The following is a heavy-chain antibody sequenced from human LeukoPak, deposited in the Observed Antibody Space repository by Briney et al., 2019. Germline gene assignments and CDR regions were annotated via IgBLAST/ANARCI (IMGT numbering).Heavy chain of an antibody. D-gene: IGHD6-13*01. CDR3: ARHGYSSSWYNYYIDV. V-gene: IGHV3-30*04. J-gene: IGHJ6*03. Sequence: GGSLRLSCAASGFTFSSYAMHWVRQAPGKGLEWVAVISYDGSNKYYADSVKGRFTISRDNSKNTLYLQMNSLRAEDTAVYYCARHGYSSSWYNYYIDVWGKGTTVTVSS. CDR2: ISYDGSNK. CDR1: GFTFSSYA.